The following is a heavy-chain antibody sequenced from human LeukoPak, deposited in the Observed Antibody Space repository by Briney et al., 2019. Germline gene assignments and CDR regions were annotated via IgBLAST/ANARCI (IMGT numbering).Heavy chain of an antibody. J-gene: IGHJ4*02. CDR1: GFTFSSYA. CDR3: ATLSGYSGGRFCY. CDR2: ISGSGGST. V-gene: IGHV3-23*01. Sequence: PGGSLRLSCAASGFTFSSYAMSWVRQAPGKGLEWVSAISGSGGSTYYADSVKGRFTISRDNSKNTLYLQMNSLRAEDTAVYYCATLSGYSGGRFCYWGQGILVTVSS. D-gene: IGHD5-12*01.